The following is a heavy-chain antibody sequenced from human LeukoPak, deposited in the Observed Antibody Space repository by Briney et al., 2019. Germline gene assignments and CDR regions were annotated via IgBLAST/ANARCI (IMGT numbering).Heavy chain of an antibody. CDR1: GFIFSTYW. CDR2: IKQDGSEK. Sequence: GGSLRLSCAASGFIFSTYWMTWVRQAPGKGLEWVANIKQDGSEKYFVDSVKGRFTISRDNVKNSLYLQMNSLRAEDTAVYYCARGRDSSSSYPGYWGQGTLVTVSS. J-gene: IGHJ4*02. D-gene: IGHD6-6*01. CDR3: ARGRDSSSSYPGY. V-gene: IGHV3-7*04.